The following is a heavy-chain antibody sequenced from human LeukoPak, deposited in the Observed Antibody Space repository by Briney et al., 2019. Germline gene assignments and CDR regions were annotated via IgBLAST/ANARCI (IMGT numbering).Heavy chain of an antibody. D-gene: IGHD3-10*01. CDR3: ARGGTMVRGVITSFDY. CDR2: ISSSSSYT. CDR1: GFTFSDYY. Sequence: GGSLRLSCAASGFTFSDYYMSSIRQAPGKGLEGVSYISSSSSYTNYADSVKGRFTISRDSAKNSLYLQMNSLRAEDTAVYYCARGGTMVRGVITSFDYWGQGTLVTVSS. J-gene: IGHJ4*02. V-gene: IGHV3-11*06.